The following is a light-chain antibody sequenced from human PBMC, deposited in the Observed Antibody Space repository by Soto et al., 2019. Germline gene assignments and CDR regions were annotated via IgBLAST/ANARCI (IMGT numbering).Light chain of an antibody. J-gene: IGLJ2*01. CDR1: SSNIGAGYD. CDR2: GNS. CDR3: QSYDSSLSGAV. Sequence: QSVLTQPPSVSGAPGQRVTISCTGSSSNIGAGYDVHWYQQLPGTVPKLLIYGNSNRPSGVPDRFSGSKSGTSASLAITWLQAEDEADYYCQSYDSSLSGAVFGGGTKVTVL. V-gene: IGLV1-40*01.